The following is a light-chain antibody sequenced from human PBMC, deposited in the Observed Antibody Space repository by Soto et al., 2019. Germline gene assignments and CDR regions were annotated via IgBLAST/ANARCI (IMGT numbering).Light chain of an antibody. J-gene: IGLJ3*02. CDR1: SSDFGSYSV. V-gene: IGLV2-23*01. CDR2: EGT. Sequence: QSALTQPASVSGSPGQSITISCTGTSSDFGSYSVVSWYQQHPGKAPKLLIYEGTKRPSGVSNRFSGSESGNTASHTISGLQAEDEADYYCHSYVRSTLVFGGGTKLTVL. CDR3: HSYVRSTLV.